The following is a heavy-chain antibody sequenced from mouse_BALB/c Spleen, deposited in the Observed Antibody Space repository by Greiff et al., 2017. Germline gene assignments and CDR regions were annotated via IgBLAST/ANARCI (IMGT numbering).Heavy chain of an antibody. J-gene: IGHJ3*01. CDR3: TRSPFYGNFAY. Sequence: EVQLQQSGTVLARPGASVKMSCKASGYSFTSYWMHWVKQRPGQGLEWIGAIYPGNSDTSYNQKFKGKAKLTAVTSASTAYMELSSLTNEDSAVYYCTRSPFYGNFAYWGQGTLVTVSA. D-gene: IGHD2-1*01. CDR1: GYSFTSYW. CDR2: IYPGNSDT. V-gene: IGHV1-5*01.